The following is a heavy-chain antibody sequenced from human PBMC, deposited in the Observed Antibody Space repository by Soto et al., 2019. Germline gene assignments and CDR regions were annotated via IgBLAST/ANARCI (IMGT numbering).Heavy chain of an antibody. Sequence: ASVKVSCKASGYTFTGYYMHWVRQAPGQGLEWMGWINPNSGGTNYAQKFQGWVTMTRDTSISTAYMELSRLRSDDTAVYYCARGTGYYGSGDMVPYGMDVWGQGTTVTVSS. J-gene: IGHJ6*02. CDR2: INPNSGGT. V-gene: IGHV1-2*04. D-gene: IGHD3-10*01. CDR3: ARGTGYYGSGDMVPYGMDV. CDR1: GYTFTGYY.